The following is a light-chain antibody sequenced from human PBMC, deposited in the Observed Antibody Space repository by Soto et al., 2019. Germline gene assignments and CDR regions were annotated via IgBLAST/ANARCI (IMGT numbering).Light chain of an antibody. V-gene: IGLV2-11*01. CDR3: CSFAGSFNFV. J-gene: IGLJ1*01. CDR1: DNDVGGYNF. Sequence: QSVLTQPRSVSGSPGQSVTISCSGTDNDVGGYNFVSWYQQHPGKAPKLMIYDVSKRPSGVPGRFSGSKSGNTASLTISGLQAEDEADYYCCSFAGSFNFVFGTRTKVTVL. CDR2: DVS.